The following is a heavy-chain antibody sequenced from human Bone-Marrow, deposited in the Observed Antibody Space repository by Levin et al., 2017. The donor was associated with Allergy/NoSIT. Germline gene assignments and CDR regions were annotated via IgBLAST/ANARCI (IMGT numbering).Heavy chain of an antibody. J-gene: IGHJ6*02. V-gene: IGHV3-30*18. CDR2: ISYDGSNK. Sequence: GGSLRLSCAASGFTFSSYGMHWVRQAPGKGLEWVAVISYDGSNKYYADSVKGRFTISRDNSKNTLYLQMNSLRAEDTAVYYCAKDRSIAALRGDYGMDVWGQGTTVTVSS. D-gene: IGHD6-6*01. CDR3: AKDRSIAALRGDYGMDV. CDR1: GFTFSSYG.